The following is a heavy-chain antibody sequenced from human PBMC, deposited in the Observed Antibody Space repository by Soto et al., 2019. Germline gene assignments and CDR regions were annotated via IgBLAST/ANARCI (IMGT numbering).Heavy chain of an antibody. CDR3: TRANWYSEY. CDR1: GYRFTSYG. CDR2: IYPGDSDT. J-gene: IGHJ4*02. D-gene: IGHD7-27*01. V-gene: IGHV5-51*01. Sequence: PGESLKISCKGSGYRFTSYGIGWVRQMPGKGLEWMGVIYPGDSDTRYSPSFQGQVTISADKSISTAYLQWSSLKASDTAIYYCTRANWYSEYWGQGTLVTVSS.